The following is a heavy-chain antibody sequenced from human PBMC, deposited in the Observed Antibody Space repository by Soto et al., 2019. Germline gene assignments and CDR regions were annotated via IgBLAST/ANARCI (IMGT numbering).Heavy chain of an antibody. J-gene: IGHJ4*02. Sequence: QVQLQQWGAGLLKPSETLSLTCAVYGGSFSGYYWSWIRQPPGKGLEWIGEINHSGSTNYNPSLTSRVTISVDTSKNQFYLKLSSVTAADTAVYYCARVSWVAIFDYWGQGTLVTVSS. CDR3: ARVSWVAIFDY. CDR1: GGSFSGYY. CDR2: INHSGST. V-gene: IGHV4-34*01. D-gene: IGHD2-15*01.